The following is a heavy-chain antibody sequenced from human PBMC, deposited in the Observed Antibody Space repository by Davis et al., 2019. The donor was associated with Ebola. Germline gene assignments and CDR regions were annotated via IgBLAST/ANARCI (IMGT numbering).Heavy chain of an antibody. J-gene: IGHJ6*02. CDR3: ARGYLLLPITGHYGLGV. V-gene: IGHV3-21*01. CDR1: GFTFSSYS. Sequence: GESLKISCTASGFTFSSYSMNWVRQAPGKGLEWVSSINSPSRYIFYADSVKGRFTISRDNSKNSVYLQMNSLRAEDTAVYYCARGYLLLPITGHYGLGVWGQGTTVTVSS. CDR2: INSPSRYI. D-gene: IGHD2-2*01.